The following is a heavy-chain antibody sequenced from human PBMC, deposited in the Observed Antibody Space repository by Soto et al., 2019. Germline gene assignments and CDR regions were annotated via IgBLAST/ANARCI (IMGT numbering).Heavy chain of an antibody. CDR2: IYYSGST. J-gene: IGHJ4*02. CDR3: ARSYGSCFDY. V-gene: IGHV4-59*08. D-gene: IGHD5-18*01. CDR1: GGSISSYY. Sequence: PSETLSLTCTVSGGSISSYYWSWIRQPPGKGLEWIGYIYYSGSTNYNPSLKSRVTISVDTSKNQFSLKLSSVTAADTAVYYCARSYGSCFDYWGQGTLVTVYS.